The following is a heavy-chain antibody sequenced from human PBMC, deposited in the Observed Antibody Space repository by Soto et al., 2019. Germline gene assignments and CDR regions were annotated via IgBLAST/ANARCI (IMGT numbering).Heavy chain of an antibody. CDR2: ISSSGSTI. Sequence: SLRVSCAAAGFSFSDYYMSWIRQAPGKGLEWVSYISSSGSTIYYADSVKGRFTISRDNAKNSLYLQMNSLRAEDTAVYYCARDSKWNYGDWFDPWGQGTLVTASS. J-gene: IGHJ5*02. CDR1: GFSFSDYY. CDR3: ARDSKWNYGDWFDP. D-gene: IGHD1-7*01. V-gene: IGHV3-11*01.